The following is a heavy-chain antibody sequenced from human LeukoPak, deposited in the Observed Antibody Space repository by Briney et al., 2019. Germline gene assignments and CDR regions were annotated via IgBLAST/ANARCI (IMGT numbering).Heavy chain of an antibody. CDR3: ARDKLGLGELSLYDQ. V-gene: IGHV1-2*02. J-gene: IGHJ5*02. CDR1: GYTLTGYY. D-gene: IGHD3-16*02. CDR2: MNPNSGGT. Sequence: GASVKVSCKASGYTLTGYYMHWVRQAPGQGLEGMGWMNPNSGGTKYAQKFQGRVTMTRDTSISTAYMELSRLRSDDTAMYYCARDKLGLGELSLYDQWGQGTLVTVFS.